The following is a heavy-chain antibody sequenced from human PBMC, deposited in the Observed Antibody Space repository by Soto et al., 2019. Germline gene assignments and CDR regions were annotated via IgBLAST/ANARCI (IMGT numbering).Heavy chain of an antibody. CDR2: INPNSGGT. J-gene: IGHJ6*02. V-gene: IGHV1-2*02. Sequence: ASVKVSCKASGYTFTVYYMHCVRQSALQWLEWMGWINPNSGGTNYAQKFQGRVTMTRDTSISTAYMELSRLRSDDTAVYYCARDWVVVVVAPRTGMDVWGQGTTVTVSS. CDR1: GYTFTVYY. D-gene: IGHD2-15*01. CDR3: ARDWVVVVVAPRTGMDV.